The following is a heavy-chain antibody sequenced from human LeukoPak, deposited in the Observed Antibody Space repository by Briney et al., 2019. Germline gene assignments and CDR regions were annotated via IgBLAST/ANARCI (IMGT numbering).Heavy chain of an antibody. J-gene: IGHJ3*01. CDR1: GYTFTSNY. CDR3: ARAEITSDGYNSAFDV. D-gene: IGHD5-24*01. Sequence: ASVKVSCKASGYTFTSNYMHWVRQAPGQGLEWMGIINPGGGSTSYAQQFQGRVTMTSDMSTSTVYMELSSLRSEDTAVYYCARAEITSDGYNSAFDVWGLGTMVTVSS. CDR2: INPGGGST. V-gene: IGHV1-46*01.